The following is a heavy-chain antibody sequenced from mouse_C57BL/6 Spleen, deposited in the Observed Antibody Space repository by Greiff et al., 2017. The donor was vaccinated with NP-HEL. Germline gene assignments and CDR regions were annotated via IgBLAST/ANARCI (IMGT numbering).Heavy chain of an antibody. J-gene: IGHJ3*01. Sequence: VQLQQPGAELVRPGSSVKLSCKASGYTFTSYWMDWVKQRPGQGLEWIGNIYPSDSETHYNQKFKDKATLTVDKSSSTAYMQLSSLTSEDSAVYYCARHSSGSWFAYWGQGTLVTVSA. CDR3: ARHSSGSWFAY. CDR1: GYTFTSYW. CDR2: IYPSDSET. V-gene: IGHV1-61*01. D-gene: IGHD3-2*02.